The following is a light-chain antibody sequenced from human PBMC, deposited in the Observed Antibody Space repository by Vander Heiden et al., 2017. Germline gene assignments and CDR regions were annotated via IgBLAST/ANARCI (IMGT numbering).Light chain of an antibody. V-gene: IGKV1-39*01. CDR2: AAS. Sequence: DIQMTQSPPSLSASLGDRVTITCRASERIDHYLNWYRQKPGKGPELLIYAASNLQSWVPSRFSGSGSGTDFTLTIARLRPEDFATYYCQQRDCAPYNFGQGTKVE. CDR3: QQRDCAPYN. CDR1: ERIDHY. J-gene: IGKJ2*01.